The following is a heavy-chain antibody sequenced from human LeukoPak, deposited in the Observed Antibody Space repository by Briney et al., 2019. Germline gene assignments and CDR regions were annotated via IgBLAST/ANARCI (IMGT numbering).Heavy chain of an antibody. CDR2: IYYSGNT. CDR3: ARDAWFGAGRTFAY. Sequence: PSETLSLTCTVSGYSISSGYYWGWIRQAPGKGLEWIGSIYYSGNTYYNSSLKSRVTISLDTSKNQFSLNLFSVTAADTAMYYCARDAWFGAGRTFAYWGQGTLVTVSS. J-gene: IGHJ4*02. CDR1: GYSISSGYY. V-gene: IGHV4-38-2*02. D-gene: IGHD3-10*01.